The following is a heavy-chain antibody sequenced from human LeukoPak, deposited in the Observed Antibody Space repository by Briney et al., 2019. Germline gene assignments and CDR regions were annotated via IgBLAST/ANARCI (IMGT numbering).Heavy chain of an antibody. J-gene: IGHJ6*02. V-gene: IGHV3-7*01. Sequence: RSGGSLRLSCAASGFSLSNYWMSWVRQAPGKGLEWVANINQDGSDKYYVDSVMGLFTISKDNAKNSVYLQMNSLRPEDTAIYYCAWYGVTHGLDVWGQGTTVTVSS. D-gene: IGHD3-10*01. CDR1: GFSLSNYW. CDR3: AWYGVTHGLDV. CDR2: INQDGSDK.